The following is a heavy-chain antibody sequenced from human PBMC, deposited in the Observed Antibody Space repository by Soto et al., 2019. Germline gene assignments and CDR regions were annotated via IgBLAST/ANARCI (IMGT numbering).Heavy chain of an antibody. CDR3: ARDRGIRDV. CDR2: INPDSGVT. CDR1: GYTFTSYY. J-gene: IGHJ6*02. Sequence: QVQLVQSGAEVKKPGASVKVSCKASGYTFTSYYMHWVRQAPGQGLEWMGWINPDSGVTSYAHKFQDRVAMTRDTSISTAYMDLSRLTSDDTAVYYCARDRGIRDVWGQGTTVIVSS. V-gene: IGHV1-2*02. D-gene: IGHD3-10*01.